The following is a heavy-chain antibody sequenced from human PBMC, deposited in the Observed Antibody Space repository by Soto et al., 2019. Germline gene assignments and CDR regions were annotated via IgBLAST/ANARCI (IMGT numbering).Heavy chain of an antibody. Sequence: QVQLQQSGPGLVKASQTLSLTCAISGDSVSSNSAVWNWIRQSPSRGLEWLGRTYYRSKWYNDYAVSVKSRIIINSDTSKNQFSLHVNSVTPEATTVYYCARGALQLVGFDFWGQGTLVTVSS. J-gene: IGHJ4*02. CDR1: GDSVSSNSAV. D-gene: IGHD4-4*01. CDR2: TYYRSKWYN. CDR3: ARGALQLVGFDF. V-gene: IGHV6-1*01.